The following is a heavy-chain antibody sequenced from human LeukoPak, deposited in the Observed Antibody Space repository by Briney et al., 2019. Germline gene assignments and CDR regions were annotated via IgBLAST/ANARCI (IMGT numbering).Heavy chain of an antibody. D-gene: IGHD3-3*01. V-gene: IGHV4-59*08. J-gene: IGHJ4*02. CDR3: ARGPEWYYFDY. Sequence: SESLSLTCTVSGGSISSYYWSWIRQPPGKGLEWIGYIYYSGSAIYSPSLKSRVTISVDTSKNQFSLRLSSVTAADTAVYYCARGPEWYYFDYWGQGTLVTVSS. CDR2: IYYSGSA. CDR1: GGSISSYY.